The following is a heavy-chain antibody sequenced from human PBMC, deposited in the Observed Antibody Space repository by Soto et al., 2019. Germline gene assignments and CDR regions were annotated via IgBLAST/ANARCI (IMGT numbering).Heavy chain of an antibody. J-gene: IGHJ4*02. CDR2: VAYTGNT. Sequence: QVQLQESGPGLMQPSQTLSLTCTVSGGSIGSGGYWWSWIRQHPGRGLKWIGFVAYTGNTQYNPSLKSPVNISVDTSTKQLSLKLRSVTAVDTAVYYCARGTLVWGQGTLVTVSS. CDR3: ARGTLV. CDR1: GGSIGSGGYW. D-gene: IGHD2-2*01. V-gene: IGHV4-31*01.